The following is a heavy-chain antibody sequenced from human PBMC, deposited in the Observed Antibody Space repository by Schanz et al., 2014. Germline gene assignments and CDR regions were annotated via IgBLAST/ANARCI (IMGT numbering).Heavy chain of an antibody. J-gene: IGHJ4*02. CDR1: GYTFTDYP. V-gene: IGHV1-3*04. D-gene: IGHD3-22*01. Sequence: QVQLVQSGAEVKKPGASVKVSCKTSGYTFTDYPINWVRQAPGRRLEWMGWINTASGNTRYSEAFQGRVTVTSDTSTSTVYMELSGLRSEDTAVYYCAGAFDSSGYYFDYWGQGTLVTVSS. CDR2: INTASGNT. CDR3: AGAFDSSGYYFDY.